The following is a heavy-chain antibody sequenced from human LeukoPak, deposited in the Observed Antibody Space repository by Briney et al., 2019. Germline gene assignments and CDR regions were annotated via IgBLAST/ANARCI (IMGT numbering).Heavy chain of an antibody. CDR1: GGSISSSGYY. Sequence: PSETLSLTCTVSGGSISSSGYYWGWIRQPPGKGLEWIGSIYYSGSTYYNPSLKSRVTISVDTSKNQFSLKLSSVTAADTAVYYCARSYYDYVWGSPTCFDYWGQGTLVTVSS. D-gene: IGHD3-16*01. CDR2: IYYSGST. J-gene: IGHJ4*02. CDR3: ARSYYDYVWGSPTCFDY. V-gene: IGHV4-39*01.